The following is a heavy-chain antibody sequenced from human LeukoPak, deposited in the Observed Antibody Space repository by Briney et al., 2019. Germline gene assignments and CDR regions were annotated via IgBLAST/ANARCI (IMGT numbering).Heavy chain of an antibody. J-gene: IGHJ4*02. D-gene: IGHD6-13*01. CDR1: GYSFTSYW. CDR2: IYPGDSDT. V-gene: IGHV5-51*01. Sequence: GESLKISCKGSGYSFTSYWIGWVRQMPGKGLEWMGIIYPGDSDTRYSPSFQGQVTISADKSISTAYLQWSSLKASDTAMYYCARARAGYSRTGDFDYWGQGTLVTVSS. CDR3: ARARAGYSRTGDFDY.